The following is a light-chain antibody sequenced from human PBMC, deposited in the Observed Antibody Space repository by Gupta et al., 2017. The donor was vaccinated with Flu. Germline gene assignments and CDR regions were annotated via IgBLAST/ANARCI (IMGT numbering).Light chain of an antibody. CDR1: QTVDSN. CDR2: GAS. V-gene: IGKV3-15*01. J-gene: IGKJ2*03. Sequence: EIVMTQSPASLSVSLGERVTLSCSASQTVDSNLAWYQQRPGQAPRLRIYGASNSATGIPAWFSGSGSGSEYTLAISSLPSEDFAVYCCQQYTNRPPYSFDQGTKLEIK. CDR3: QQYTNRPPYS.